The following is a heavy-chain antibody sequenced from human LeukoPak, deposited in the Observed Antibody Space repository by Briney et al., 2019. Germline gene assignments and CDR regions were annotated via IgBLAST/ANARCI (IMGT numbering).Heavy chain of an antibody. J-gene: IGHJ3*02. D-gene: IGHD3-10*01. CDR3: ARELEKLLWFGEFDDAFDI. CDR2: IIPIFGTA. V-gene: IGHV1-69*13. Sequence: GASVKVSCKASGGIFSSYAISWVRQAPGQGLEWMGGIIPIFGTANYAQKFQGRVTITADESTSTAYMELSSLRSEDTAVYYCARELEKLLWFGEFDDAFDIWGQGTMVTVSS. CDR1: GGIFSSYA.